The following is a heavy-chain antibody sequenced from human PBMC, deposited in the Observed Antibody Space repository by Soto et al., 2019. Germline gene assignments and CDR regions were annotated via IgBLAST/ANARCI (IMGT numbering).Heavy chain of an antibody. D-gene: IGHD6-19*01. CDR1: GYTFTSYG. Sequence: ASVKVSCKASGYTFTSYGISWVRQAPGQGLEWMGWISAYNGNTNYAQKLQGRVTMTTDTSTSTAYMELRSLRSDDTAVYYCARGPERAVAGTGYYYYGMDVWGQGTTVTVSS. J-gene: IGHJ6*02. CDR3: ARGPERAVAGTGYYYYGMDV. CDR2: ISAYNGNT. V-gene: IGHV1-18*01.